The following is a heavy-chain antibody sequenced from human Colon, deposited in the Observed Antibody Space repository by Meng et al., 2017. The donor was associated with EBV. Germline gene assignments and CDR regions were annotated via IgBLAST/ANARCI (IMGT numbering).Heavy chain of an antibody. Sequence: QRPLQESDSGLVKPSQTLSLTCVVSGDSVTNGGYSWSWIRQPPGKGLEWIGYIYHSGSTKYNPSLKSRVTISVDTSKNQFSLKLSSVTAADTAVYYCARDTSTWGNKGLDHWGQGILVTVSS. CDR2: IYHSGST. CDR1: GDSVTNGGYS. J-gene: IGHJ4*02. D-gene: IGHD7-27*01. CDR3: ARDTSTWGNKGLDH. V-gene: IGHV4-30-2*01.